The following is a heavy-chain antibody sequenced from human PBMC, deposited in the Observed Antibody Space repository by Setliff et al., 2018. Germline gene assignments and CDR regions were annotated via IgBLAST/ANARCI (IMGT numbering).Heavy chain of an antibody. V-gene: IGHV4-34*01. D-gene: IGHD7-27*01. CDR1: GGSFSGYY. J-gene: IGHJ4*02. Sequence: SSETLSLTCAAYGGSFSGYYWSWIRQPPGKGLEWIGEINHSGSTNYNPSLKSRVTISVDTSKNQFSLKLSSVTAADTAVYYCARGELGNDYWGQGTLVTVSS. CDR2: INHSGST. CDR3: ARGELGNDY.